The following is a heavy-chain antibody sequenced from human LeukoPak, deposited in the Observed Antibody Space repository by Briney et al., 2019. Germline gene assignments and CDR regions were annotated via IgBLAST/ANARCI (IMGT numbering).Heavy chain of an antibody. CDR3: AKGLPSVVPAATDIVATIQFFDY. Sequence: GGSLRLSCAASGFTFSSYGMHWVRQAPGKGLEWVAFIGYDGSNKYYADSVKGRFTISRDNSKNTLYLQMNSLRAEDTAVYYCAKGLPSVVPAATDIVATIQFFDYWGQGTLVTVSS. V-gene: IGHV3-30*02. D-gene: IGHD5-12*01. J-gene: IGHJ4*02. CDR2: IGYDGSNK. CDR1: GFTFSSYG.